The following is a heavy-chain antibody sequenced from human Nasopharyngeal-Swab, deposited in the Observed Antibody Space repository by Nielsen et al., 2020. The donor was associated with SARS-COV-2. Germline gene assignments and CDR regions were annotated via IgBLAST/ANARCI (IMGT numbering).Heavy chain of an antibody. CDR1: GFTFSSYW. D-gene: IGHD4-17*01. CDR3: ARDAPAHYGAFY. Sequence: GESLKISCAASGFTFSSYWVHWVRQLPGRGLVWVSRMNTDGSSISYADSVKGRFTISRDSSKNTLYLQMDSLRGEDTAVYYCARDAPAHYGAFYWGRGTLVTVSS. J-gene: IGHJ4*02. CDR2: MNTDGSSI. V-gene: IGHV3-74*01.